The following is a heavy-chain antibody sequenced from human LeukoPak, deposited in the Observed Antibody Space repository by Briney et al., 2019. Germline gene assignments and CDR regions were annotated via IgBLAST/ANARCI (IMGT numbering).Heavy chain of an antibody. CDR2: ITGSGDST. Sequence: GGSLRLSCAASGFTFSNYMMSCIRHVPGKGLEWVSTITGSGDSTYYADSVKGRFTISRDNSKNTLYLQMNSLRVEDTAVYYCAKRLLKLIDYWGQGTLVTVPS. CDR3: AKRLLKLIDY. J-gene: IGHJ4*02. V-gene: IGHV3-23*01. CDR1: GFTFSNYM. D-gene: IGHD2-15*01.